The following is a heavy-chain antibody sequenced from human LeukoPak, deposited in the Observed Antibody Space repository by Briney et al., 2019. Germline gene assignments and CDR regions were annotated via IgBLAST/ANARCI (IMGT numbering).Heavy chain of an antibody. CDR1: GYSFTSYW. CDR2: IYPGDSDP. J-gene: IGHJ4*02. D-gene: IGHD5-18*01. CDR3: ARVIGGYSYGLIDY. V-gene: IGHV5-51*01. Sequence: GESLKISCEGSGYSFTSYWIGWVRQMPGKGLEWMGIIYPGDSDPRYSPSFQGQVTISVDKSIGTAYLQWSSLKASDTAMYYCARVIGGYSYGLIDYWGQGTLVTVSS.